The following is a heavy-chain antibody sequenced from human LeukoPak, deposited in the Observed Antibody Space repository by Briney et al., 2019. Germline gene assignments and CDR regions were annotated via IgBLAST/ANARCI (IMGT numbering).Heavy chain of an antibody. D-gene: IGHD3-22*01. CDR2: IYYSGST. CDR1: GGSISSYY. Sequence: PSETLSLTCTVSGGSISSYYLSWIRQPPGKGLEWIGYIYYSGSTNYNPSLKSRVTISVDTSKNQFSLKLSSVTAADTAVYYCARANTYYYDSSGYLVPWYFDLWGRGTLVTVSS. J-gene: IGHJ2*01. V-gene: IGHV4-59*01. CDR3: ARANTYYYDSSGYLVPWYFDL.